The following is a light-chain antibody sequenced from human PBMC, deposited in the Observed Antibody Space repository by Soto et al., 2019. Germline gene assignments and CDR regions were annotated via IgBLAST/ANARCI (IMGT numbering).Light chain of an antibody. V-gene: IGKV3-20*01. J-gene: IGKJ3*01. CDR1: QSVSSNY. CDR3: QHYGNSPPSVT. Sequence: EIVLTQSPGTLSLSPGERATLSCRASQSVSSNYLAWYQHKPGQAPRLLIYGASSRATGIPDRFSGSGSGTDFTLTISRLEPEDFAVYYCQHYGNSPPSVTFGPGTKVDIK. CDR2: GAS.